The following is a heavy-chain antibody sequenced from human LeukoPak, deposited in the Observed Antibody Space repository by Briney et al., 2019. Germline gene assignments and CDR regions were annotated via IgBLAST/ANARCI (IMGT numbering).Heavy chain of an antibody. J-gene: IGHJ6*04. V-gene: IGHV1-18*01. Sequence: ASVKVSCKPSGYTFGSYGINWVRQAPGQGLEWMGWISAYTGKTKYGQKFQGRVTMIKDTSTSTVYMELRSLRSDDTAVYYCARIGYCDSNGCAGVSSAPSGMDVWGKGPTVTVSS. CDR2: ISAYTGKT. D-gene: IGHD2-2*03. CDR3: ARIGYCDSNGCAGVSSAPSGMDV. CDR1: GYTFGSYG.